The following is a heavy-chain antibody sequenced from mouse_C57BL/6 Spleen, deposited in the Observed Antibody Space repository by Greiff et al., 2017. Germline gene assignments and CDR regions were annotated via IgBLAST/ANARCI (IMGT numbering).Heavy chain of an antibody. V-gene: IGHV1-64*01. D-gene: IGHD1-1*01. Sequence: QVQLQQPGAELVKPGASVKLSCKAPGYTFTSYWMHWVKQRPGQGLEWIGMIHPNSGSTNYNEKFKSKATLTVDKSSSTAYMQLSSLTSEDSAVYYCARRTVVATDYFDYWGQGTTLTVSS. CDR3: ARRTVVATDYFDY. CDR1: GYTFTSYW. CDR2: IHPNSGST. J-gene: IGHJ2*01.